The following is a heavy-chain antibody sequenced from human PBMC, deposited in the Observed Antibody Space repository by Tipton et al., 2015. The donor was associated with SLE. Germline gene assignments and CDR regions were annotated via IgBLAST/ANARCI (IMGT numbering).Heavy chain of an antibody. D-gene: IGHD2-15*01. J-gene: IGHJ6*03. CDR2: IWYDESNK. CDR3: VKGPLCSGGRFPRDYFDYYLDV. Sequence: QLVQSGGGVVQPGRSLRLSCAASGFTFSSYGMHWVRQAPGKGLEWVALIWYDESNKYYADSAKGRFTISRDNSKNTLYLQLNSLRAEDTAVYYCVKGPLCSGGRFPRDYFDYYLDVWGKGTTVTFSS. V-gene: IGHV3-33*06. CDR1: GFTFSSYG.